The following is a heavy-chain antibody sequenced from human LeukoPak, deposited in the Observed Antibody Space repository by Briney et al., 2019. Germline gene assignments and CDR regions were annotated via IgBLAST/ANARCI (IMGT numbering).Heavy chain of an antibody. Sequence: GGSLRLSCAASGFTFSSYSMNWVRQAPGKGLEWVSSISSSSSYIYCADSVKGRFTISRDNAKNSLYLQMDSLRAEDTAVYYCARGTNGVWDFWGQGTLVTVSS. V-gene: IGHV3-21*01. CDR3: ARGTNGVWDF. CDR1: GFTFSSYS. D-gene: IGHD2-8*01. CDR2: ISSSSSYI. J-gene: IGHJ4*02.